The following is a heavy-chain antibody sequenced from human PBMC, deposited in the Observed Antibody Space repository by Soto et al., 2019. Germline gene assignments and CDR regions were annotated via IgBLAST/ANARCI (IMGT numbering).Heavy chain of an antibody. CDR1: GGSISSSSYY. J-gene: IGHJ5*02. Sequence: QLQLQESGPGLVKPSETLSLTCTVSGGSISSSSYYWGWIRQPPGKGLEWIGSIYYSGSTYYNPSLKRRVTISVDTSKNQFSLKLSSVTAADTAVYYCARQDGGGVVVTAHIPGWFDPWGQGTLVTVSS. V-gene: IGHV4-39*01. D-gene: IGHD2-21*02. CDR2: IYYSGST. CDR3: ARQDGGGVVVTAHIPGWFDP.